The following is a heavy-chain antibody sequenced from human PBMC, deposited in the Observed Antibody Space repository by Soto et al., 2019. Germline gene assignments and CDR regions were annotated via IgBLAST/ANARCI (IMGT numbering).Heavy chain of an antibody. CDR3: AKGEGVYSDYDVGYHFDY. J-gene: IGHJ4*02. D-gene: IGHD5-12*01. CDR1: GFTFSSYG. Sequence: QVQLEESGGGVVQPGRSLRLSCAASGFTFSSYGMHWVRQAPGKGLEWVAVISYGGTNKYYADSVKGRFTISRDNSKNTLYLQMNSLRVEDTAVYYCAKGEGVYSDYDVGYHFDYWGQGTLVTVSS. CDR2: ISYGGTNK. V-gene: IGHV3-30*18.